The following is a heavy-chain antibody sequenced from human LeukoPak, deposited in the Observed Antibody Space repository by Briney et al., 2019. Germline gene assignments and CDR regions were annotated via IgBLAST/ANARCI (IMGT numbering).Heavy chain of an antibody. CDR2: TYYRSKWYN. J-gene: IGHJ5*02. CDR3: ARGRYYDILTGYSNWFDP. V-gene: IGHV6-1*01. D-gene: IGHD3-9*01. Sequence: SQTLSLTCAISGDGVSSNSAAWNWIRQSPSRGLEWLGRTYYRSKWYNDYAVSVKSRITINPDTSKNQFSLQLNSVTPEDTAVYYCARGRYYDILTGYSNWFDPWGQGTLVTVSS. CDR1: GDGVSSNSAA.